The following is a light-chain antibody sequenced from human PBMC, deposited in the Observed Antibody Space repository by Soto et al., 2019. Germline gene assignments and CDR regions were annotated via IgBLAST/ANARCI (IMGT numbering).Light chain of an antibody. J-gene: IGLJ2*01. V-gene: IGLV6-57*04. CDR3: QSFDPTSVV. CDR2: KND. Sequence: NFMLTQPHSVSESPGKTVTIACTRSSGGIACNHVQWYQQRPGSAPTIVIYKNDQRFSGVPARFSGSTDGSSNSASLTISGLQIEDEADYYCQSFDPTSVVFGGGTKLTVL. CDR1: SGGIACNH.